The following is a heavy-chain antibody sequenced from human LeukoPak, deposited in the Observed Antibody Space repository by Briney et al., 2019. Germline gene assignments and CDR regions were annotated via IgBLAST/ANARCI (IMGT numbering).Heavy chain of an antibody. CDR2: IYYSGST. CDR3: ARHQGDDIVATNWFDP. CDR1: GGSISSYY. J-gene: IGHJ5*02. V-gene: IGHV4-59*08. D-gene: IGHD5-12*01. Sequence: PSETRSLTCTVSGGSISSYYWSWIRQPPGKGLEWIGYIYYSGSTNYNPSLKSRVTISVDTSKNQFSLKLSSVPAADTAVYYCARHQGDDIVATNWFDPWGQGTLVTVSS.